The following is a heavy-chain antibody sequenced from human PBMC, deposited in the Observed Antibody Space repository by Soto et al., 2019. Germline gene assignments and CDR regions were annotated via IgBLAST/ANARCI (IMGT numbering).Heavy chain of an antibody. Sequence: QVQLQESGPGLVKPSGTMSLTCAVSGGSIRSSNWLSLVSQPPGKGLEWIGGIYTSGSTNYNPSLKSRVPISVDKSKNQFSMKPSSVTAADTAVYSCARGGGRGWYGDWGQGTLVTVSS. CDR3: ARGGGRGWYGD. V-gene: IGHV4-4*02. CDR2: IYTSGST. D-gene: IGHD6-19*01. J-gene: IGHJ4*02. CDR1: GGSIRSSNW.